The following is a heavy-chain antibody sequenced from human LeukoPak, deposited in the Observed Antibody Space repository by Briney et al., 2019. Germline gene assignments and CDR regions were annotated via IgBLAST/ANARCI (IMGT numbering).Heavy chain of an antibody. J-gene: IGHJ3*02. Sequence: SETLSLTCTVSGGSISSYYWSWIRQPPGKGLEWIGYIYYSGSTNYNPSLKSRVTISVDTSKSQFSLKLSSVTAANTAVYYCAAQSESYYNMPHAFDIWGQGTMVTVSS. CDR1: GGSISSYY. CDR2: IYYSGST. CDR3: AAQSESYYNMPHAFDI. D-gene: IGHD1-26*01. V-gene: IGHV4-59*01.